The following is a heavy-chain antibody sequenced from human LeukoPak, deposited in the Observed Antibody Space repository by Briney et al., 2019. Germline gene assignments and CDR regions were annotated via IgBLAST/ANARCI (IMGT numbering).Heavy chain of an antibody. CDR1: GGSFRGYY. D-gene: IGHD3-10*01. J-gene: IGHJ4*02. Sequence: SETLSLTCAVYGGSFRGYYWSWIRQPPGKGLEWIGEINHSGSTNYNPSLKSRVTISVDTSKNQCSLKLSSVTAADTAVYYCARRRATMVRGAPYYFDYWGQGTLVTVSS. V-gene: IGHV4-34*01. CDR3: ARRRATMVRGAPYYFDY. CDR2: INHSGST.